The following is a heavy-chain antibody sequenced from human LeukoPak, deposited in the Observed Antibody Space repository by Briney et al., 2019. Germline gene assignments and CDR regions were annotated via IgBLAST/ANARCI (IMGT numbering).Heavy chain of an antibody. Sequence: ASVKVSCKASGYTFTSYYMHWVRQAPGQGLEWMGIITPSGGSTRYAQKFQGRVTMTRDMPTSTVYMELSSLRSEDTAVYYCARGASGPKDYWGEGTPVTISS. J-gene: IGHJ4*02. D-gene: IGHD1-26*01. CDR2: ITPSGGST. V-gene: IGHV1-46*01. CDR3: ARGASGPKDY. CDR1: GYTFTSYY.